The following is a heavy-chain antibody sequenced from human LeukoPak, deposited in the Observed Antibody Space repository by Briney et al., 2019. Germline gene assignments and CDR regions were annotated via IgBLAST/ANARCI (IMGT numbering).Heavy chain of an antibody. D-gene: IGHD3-10*01. J-gene: IGHJ5*02. CDR1: GFTFDDYA. CDR3: AKGGGFGELLILS. V-gene: IGHV3-9*01. CDR2: ISWNSGSI. Sequence: GGSLRLSCVVSGFTFDDYAMHWVRQAPGKGPEWVSGISWNSGSIGYADSVKGRFTISRDNAKNSLYLQMNSLRAEDTALYYCAKGGGFGELLILSWGQGTLVTVSS.